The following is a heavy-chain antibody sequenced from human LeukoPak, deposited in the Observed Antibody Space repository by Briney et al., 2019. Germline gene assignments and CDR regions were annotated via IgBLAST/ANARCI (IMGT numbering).Heavy chain of an antibody. J-gene: IGHJ4*02. CDR3: ARDLSNYYDSSGYYTPPIDY. V-gene: IGHV1-2*06. Sequence: GASVKVSCKASGYTFTGYYMHWVRQAPGQGLEWMGRINPKSGGTNYAQKFQGRVTMTRDTSISTAYMELSRLRSDDTAVYYCARDLSNYYDSSGYYTPPIDYWGQGTLVTVSS. CDR1: GYTFTGYY. D-gene: IGHD3-22*01. CDR2: INPKSGGT.